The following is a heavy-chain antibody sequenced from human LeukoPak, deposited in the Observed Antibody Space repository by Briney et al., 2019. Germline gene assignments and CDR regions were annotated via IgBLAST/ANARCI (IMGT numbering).Heavy chain of an antibody. CDR1: GGSFSGYY. CDR2: INHCGST. J-gene: IGHJ5*02. D-gene: IGHD3-9*01. CDR3: ARRSFDWLFPNGNWFDP. V-gene: IGHV4-34*01. Sequence: SETLSLTCAVYGGSFSGYYWSWIRQPPGKGLEWIGEINHCGSTNSNPSLKSRVTISVDTSKNQFSLKLSSVTAADTAVYYCARRSFDWLFPNGNWFDPWGQGTLVTVSS.